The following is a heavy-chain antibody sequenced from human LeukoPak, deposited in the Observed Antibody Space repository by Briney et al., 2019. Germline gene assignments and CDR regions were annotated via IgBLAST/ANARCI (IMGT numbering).Heavy chain of an antibody. CDR2: INSDGSTT. J-gene: IGHJ4*02. Sequence: SGGSLRLSCAASGFTFSSDWMHWVRHAPGRGLVWVSRINSDGSTTNYVDSVKGRFTISRDNAKNTLYLQMNNLRAEVTAVYYCATDRVRGVIPLGYWGQGTLVTVSS. CDR1: GFTFSSDW. V-gene: IGHV3-74*01. CDR3: ATDRVRGVIPLGY. D-gene: IGHD3-10*01.